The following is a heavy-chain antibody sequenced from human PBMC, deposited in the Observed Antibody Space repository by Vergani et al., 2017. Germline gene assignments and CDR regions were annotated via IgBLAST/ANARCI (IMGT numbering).Heavy chain of an antibody. CDR1: GDSISSNNR. CDR3: ARGYYDSSR. CDR2: IHHSGST. J-gene: IGHJ4*02. V-gene: IGHV4-4*02. D-gene: IGHD3-22*01. Sequence: QVQLQESGPGLVKPSGTLSLTCAVSGDSISSNNRWSWVRQPPGKGLEWIGEIHHSGSTNYNPSLKSRVTMSVDKSRNQFSLKLSSVTAADTAVYYCARGYYDSSRWGQGTLVTVSS.